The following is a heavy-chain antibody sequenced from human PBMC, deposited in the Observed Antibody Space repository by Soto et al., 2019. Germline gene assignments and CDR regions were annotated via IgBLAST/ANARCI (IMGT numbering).Heavy chain of an antibody. V-gene: IGHV1-3*05. CDR2: INAGNGNT. D-gene: IGHD1-26*01. J-gene: IGHJ5*02. Sequence: QVQLVQSGAEEKKPGASVKVSCKASGYTFTSYAMHWVRQAPGQRLEWMGWINAGNGNTKYSQKFQGSVTITRDTSASPAYMELSSLRSEDTAVYYCARADGAGFVGPWGQGTLVTVSS. CDR1: GYTFTSYA. CDR3: ARADGAGFVGP.